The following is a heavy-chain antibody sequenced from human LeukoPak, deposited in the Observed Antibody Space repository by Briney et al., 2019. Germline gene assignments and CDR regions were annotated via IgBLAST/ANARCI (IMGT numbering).Heavy chain of an antibody. CDR2: ISPYNGNT. V-gene: IGHV1-18*01. D-gene: IGHD5-18*01. CDR3: ARALPHRRLMDTTMEQHWFDP. Sequence: ASVKVSCKTSGYTFTNYGISWLRQAPGQGFEWMGWISPYNGNTEYAQKFQGRVTMTRDMSTSTVYMELSSLRSEDTAVYYCARALPHRRLMDTTMEQHWFDPWGQGTLVTVSS. J-gene: IGHJ5*02. CDR1: GYTFTNYG.